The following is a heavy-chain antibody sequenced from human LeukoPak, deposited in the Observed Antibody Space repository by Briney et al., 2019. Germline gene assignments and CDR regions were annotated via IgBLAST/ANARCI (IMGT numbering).Heavy chain of an antibody. CDR1: GYTFTSYD. V-gene: IGHV1-8*01. CDR2: MNPNSGNT. J-gene: IGHJ6*03. D-gene: IGHD3-10*01. Sequence: ASVKVSCKASGYTFTSYDINWVRQATGQGLEWMGWMNPNSGNTGYAQKFQGRVTMTRNTSISTAYMELSSLRSEDTAVYYCARVRKLRGPKGYSGYYYYYMDVWGKGTTVTVSS. CDR3: ARVRKLRGPKGYSGYYYYYMDV.